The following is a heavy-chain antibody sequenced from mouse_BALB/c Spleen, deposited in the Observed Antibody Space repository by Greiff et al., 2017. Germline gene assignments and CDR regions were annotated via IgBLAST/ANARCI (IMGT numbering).Heavy chain of an antibody. Sequence: EVQRVESGGGLVKPGGSLKLSCAASGFTFSSYAMSWVRQSPEKRLEWVAEISSGGSYTYYPDTVTGRFTISRDNAKNTLYLEMSSLRSEDTAMYYCARYYRYDGGAMDYWGQGTSVTVSS. D-gene: IGHD2-14*01. CDR2: ISSGGSYT. V-gene: IGHV5-9-4*01. CDR1: GFTFSSYA. CDR3: ARYYRYDGGAMDY. J-gene: IGHJ4*01.